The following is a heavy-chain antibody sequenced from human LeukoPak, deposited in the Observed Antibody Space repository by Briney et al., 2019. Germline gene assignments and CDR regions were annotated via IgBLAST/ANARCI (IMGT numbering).Heavy chain of an antibody. CDR3: AAVYCSSTSCTEATAAFDY. J-gene: IGHJ4*02. CDR1: GFTFTSSA. CDR2: IVVGSGNT. D-gene: IGHD2-2*01. V-gene: IGHV1-58*01. Sequence: TSVKVSCKASGFTFTSSAVQWVRQARGQRLEWIGWIVVGSGNTNYAQKFQERVTITRDMSTSTAYMELSSLRSEDTAVYYCAAVYCSSTSCTEATAAFDYWGQGTLVTVSS.